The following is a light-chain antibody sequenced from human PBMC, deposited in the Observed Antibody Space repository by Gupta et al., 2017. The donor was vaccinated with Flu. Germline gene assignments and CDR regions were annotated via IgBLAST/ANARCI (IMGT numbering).Light chain of an antibody. CDR1: SSDVGNYKL. Sequence: QSALTQPAAMTGSHGQSITIPCTGSSSDVGNYKLGSWYQQHPGKAPELIIYEVNKRPSGVSDRFSGSKSGNTASLKISGPQAEDEADYHVCSYAGSSTRVFGGGTKVTVL. CDR2: EVN. J-gene: IGLJ3*02. V-gene: IGLV2-23*02. CDR3: CSYAGSSTRV.